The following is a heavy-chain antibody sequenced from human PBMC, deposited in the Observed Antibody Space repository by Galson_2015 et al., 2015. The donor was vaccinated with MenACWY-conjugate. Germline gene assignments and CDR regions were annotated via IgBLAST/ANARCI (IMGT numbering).Heavy chain of an antibody. CDR3: ARGRRGGSSGWYYFDY. CDR2: VNPSGGST. J-gene: IGHJ4*02. D-gene: IGHD6-19*01. V-gene: IGHV1-46*01. CDR1: GYTFTSYY. Sequence: SVKVSCKASGYTFTSYYMHWVRQAPGQGLEWMGIVNPSGGSTSYAQKFQGRVTMTRDTSTSTVYMELSSLRSEDTAVYYCARGRRGGSSGWYYFDYWGQGTLVTVSS.